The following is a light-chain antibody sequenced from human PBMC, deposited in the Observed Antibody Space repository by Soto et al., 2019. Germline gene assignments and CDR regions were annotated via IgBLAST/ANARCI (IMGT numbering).Light chain of an antibody. Sequence: EIVMTQSPATLSVSPGERATLSCRASQSVSSNLAWYQQKPGQAPRLRLYGASTRATGIPARFSGSGSGTEFTLTISSLQSEDFAVYYCQQYNNWPSWTFGQGTKVEIK. J-gene: IGKJ1*01. V-gene: IGKV3-15*01. CDR1: QSVSSN. CDR2: GAS. CDR3: QQYNNWPSWT.